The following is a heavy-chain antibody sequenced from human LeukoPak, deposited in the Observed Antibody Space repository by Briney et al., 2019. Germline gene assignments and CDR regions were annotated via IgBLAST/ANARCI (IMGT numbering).Heavy chain of an antibody. V-gene: IGHV4-61*02. J-gene: IGHJ4*02. CDR1: GGSISSGSYY. Sequence: SETLSLTCTVSGGSISSGSYYWSWIRQPAGKGLEWIGRIYTSGSTNYNPSLKSRVTISVDTSKNQFSLKLSSVTAADTAVYYCASGDPDYWGQGTLVTVSS. CDR3: ASGDPDY. CDR2: IYTSGST.